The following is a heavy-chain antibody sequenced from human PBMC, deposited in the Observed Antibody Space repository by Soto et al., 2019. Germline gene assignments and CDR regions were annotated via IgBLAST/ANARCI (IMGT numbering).Heavy chain of an antibody. D-gene: IGHD6-19*01. CDR3: ARDRGRSIAVAGTRSGYFDY. CDR2: IWYDGSNK. J-gene: IGHJ4*02. V-gene: IGHV3-33*01. CDR1: GFTFSSYG. Sequence: GGSLRLSCAASGFTFSSYGMHWVRQAPGKGLEWVAVIWYDGSNKYYADSVKGRFTISRDNSKNTLYLQMNSLRAEDTAVYYCARDRGRSIAVAGTRSGYFDYWGQGTLVTVSS.